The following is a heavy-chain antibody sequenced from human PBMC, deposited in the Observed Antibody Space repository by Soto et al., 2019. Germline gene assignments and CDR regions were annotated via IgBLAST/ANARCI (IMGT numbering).Heavy chain of an antibody. CDR2: ISSSGSTI. CDR1: GFTFSSYE. J-gene: IGHJ4*02. CDR3: ARAVTIFGVDRGAFDY. V-gene: IGHV3-48*03. Sequence: GGSLRLSCAASGFTFSSYEMNWVRQAPGKGLEWVSYISSSGSTIYYADSVKGRFTISRDNAKNSLYLQMNSLRAEDTAVYYCARAVTIFGVDRGAFDYWGQGTLVTVSS. D-gene: IGHD3-3*01.